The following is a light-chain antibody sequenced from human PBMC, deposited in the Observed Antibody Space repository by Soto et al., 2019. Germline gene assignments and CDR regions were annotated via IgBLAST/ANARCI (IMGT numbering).Light chain of an antibody. Sequence: DIQMTQSPSTLSASVGDRVTITCRASQSISTWLAWYQQKPGKAPNLLIYKASNLERGVPSRFSGSGSGTEFTLTISGLQRDDFATYYCQQYETYLTFGQGTKLEIK. J-gene: IGKJ2*01. CDR2: KAS. CDR1: QSISTW. CDR3: QQYETYLT. V-gene: IGKV1-5*03.